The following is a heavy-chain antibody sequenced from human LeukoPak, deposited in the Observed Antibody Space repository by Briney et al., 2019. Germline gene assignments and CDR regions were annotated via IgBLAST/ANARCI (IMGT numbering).Heavy chain of an antibody. J-gene: IGHJ3*02. CDR3: AIQDTTMIVVAPGAFDM. D-gene: IGHD3-22*01. CDR2: IYPGDSDT. CDR1: GYSFTSYW. Sequence: GESLKISCNGSGYSFTSYWIAWVRQMPGKGLEWMGIIYPGDSDTRYSPSFQGQVTISTDKSISTAYLQWSSLKASDTAMYYCAIQDTTMIVVAPGAFDMWSQGTMVTVSS. V-gene: IGHV5-51*01.